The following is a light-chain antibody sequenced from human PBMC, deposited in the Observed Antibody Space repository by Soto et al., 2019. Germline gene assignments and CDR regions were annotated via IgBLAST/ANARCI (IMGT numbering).Light chain of an antibody. Sequence: DIQMTQSPSTLSASVGDRVTITCRASQSISSWLAWYQQKPGAAPKLLIYEASTLESGVPSRFSGSRSGTEFTLTVSSLQPDDFATYYCQQYNDSFPRTFGQGTKLEI. CDR1: QSISSW. V-gene: IGKV1-5*03. CDR2: EAS. CDR3: QQYNDSFPRT. J-gene: IGKJ2*02.